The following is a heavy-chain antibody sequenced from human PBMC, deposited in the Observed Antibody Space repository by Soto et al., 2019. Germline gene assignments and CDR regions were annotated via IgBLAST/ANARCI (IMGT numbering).Heavy chain of an antibody. CDR1: GGSTSHNSYN. Sequence: LARTDSISGGSTSHNSYNWGWIRQPPGEGLEWIGSIYYSGSTYYNPSLKSRVTISVDTSKNQFSLKLSSVTAADTAVYYCARRKGYFDWLSIPDYYYYYGMDVWGQGTKVTGSS. CDR2: IYYSGST. CDR3: ARRKGYFDWLSIPDYYYYYGMDV. D-gene: IGHD3-9*01. J-gene: IGHJ6*01. V-gene: IGHV4-39*01.